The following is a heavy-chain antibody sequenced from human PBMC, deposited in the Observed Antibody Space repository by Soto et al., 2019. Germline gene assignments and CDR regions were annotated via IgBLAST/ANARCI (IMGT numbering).Heavy chain of an antibody. Sequence: QITLKESGPTLVKPTQTLTLTCTFSGFSLTTSEVGVGWIRQPPGKALEWLALVYWDDDKRYRPSLKSRLTITKVTSKNQVVLTMTNVDPVDTATYYCVHASGAGNSPYFDYWGQGTLVTVSS. V-gene: IGHV2-5*02. J-gene: IGHJ4*01. CDR2: VYWDDDK. CDR1: GFSLTTSEVG. D-gene: IGHD6-13*01. CDR3: VHASGAGNSPYFDY.